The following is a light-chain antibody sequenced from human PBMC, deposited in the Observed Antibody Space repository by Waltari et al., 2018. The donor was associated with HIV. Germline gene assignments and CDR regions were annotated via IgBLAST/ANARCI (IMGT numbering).Light chain of an antibody. J-gene: IGKJ3*01. CDR3: QQYHNWPFT. V-gene: IGKV3-15*01. Sequence: EIVMTQSPATLSASPGERATLSCRASQNIKNNLAWYQQKPGQAPGLLIHGASTTDTGISARFSGSGSGTEFSLTIGSLQSEDFAVYYCQQYHNWPFTFGPGTRVEMK. CDR2: GAS. CDR1: QNIKNN.